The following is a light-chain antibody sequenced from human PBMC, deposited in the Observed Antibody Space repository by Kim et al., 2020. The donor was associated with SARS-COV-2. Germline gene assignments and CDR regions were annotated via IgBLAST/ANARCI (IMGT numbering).Light chain of an antibody. Sequence: ASVGEKATITCRASRGISSYLAWDQHKPGKAPHILIDAASTWQGGVPSRFSGSGSGTDFTLTISSRQPEDFATYYCQQLNSYPITFGQGTRLEIK. CDR1: RGISSY. CDR3: QQLNSYPIT. V-gene: IGKV1-9*01. J-gene: IGKJ5*01. CDR2: AAS.